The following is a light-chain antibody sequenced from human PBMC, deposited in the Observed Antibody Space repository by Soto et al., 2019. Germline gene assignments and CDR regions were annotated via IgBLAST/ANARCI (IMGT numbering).Light chain of an antibody. Sequence: QSVLTQPASVSGSPGQSITISCTGTSSDIGAYNYVSWYRQHPGEATKLIIYEVTHRPSGISSRFSGSKSGNTASLTISGLQAEDEADYYCSSYASDITHVFGGGTKLTVL. CDR3: SSYASDITHV. CDR2: EVT. J-gene: IGLJ3*02. CDR1: SSDIGAYNY. V-gene: IGLV2-14*01.